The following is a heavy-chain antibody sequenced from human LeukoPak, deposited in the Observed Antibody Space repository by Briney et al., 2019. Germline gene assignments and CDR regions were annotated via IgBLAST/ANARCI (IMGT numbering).Heavy chain of an antibody. D-gene: IGHD6-19*01. CDR1: GGTFSSYA. CDR3: ARDHSSGGPYFDY. V-gene: IGHV1-69*13. J-gene: IGHJ4*02. Sequence: SVKISCKASGGTFSSYAISWVRQAPVQGLEWMGGIIPIFGTANYAQKFQGRGTITADESTSTAHRELSGVRAEDTAVYYCARDHSSGGPYFDYWGQGTLVPVSS. CDR2: IIPIFGTA.